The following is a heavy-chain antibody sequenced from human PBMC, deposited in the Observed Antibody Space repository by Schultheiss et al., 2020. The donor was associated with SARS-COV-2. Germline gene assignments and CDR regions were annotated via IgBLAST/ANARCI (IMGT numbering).Heavy chain of an antibody. CDR2: IYSGGTT. Sequence: GGSLRLSCAASGFTFSSYWMHWVRQAPGKGLVWVSVIYSGGTTYYADSVKGRFIISRDNSKNTLYLQMNSLRVEDTAVYYCARSRDLYSSSWFLYFDYWGQGTLVTVSS. CDR1: GFTFSSYW. D-gene: IGHD6-13*01. J-gene: IGHJ4*02. CDR3: ARSRDLYSSSWFLYFDY. V-gene: IGHV3-53*01.